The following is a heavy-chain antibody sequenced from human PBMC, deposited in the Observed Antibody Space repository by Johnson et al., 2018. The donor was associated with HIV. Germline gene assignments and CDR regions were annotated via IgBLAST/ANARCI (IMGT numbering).Heavy chain of an antibody. CDR1: GFKYAAS. CDR2: TPGGDGGT. V-gene: IGHV3-23*04. D-gene: IGHD1-26*01. J-gene: IGHJ3*01. Sequence: VPLVESAGGVFQPGRSLRVSCAASGFKYAASGLAFSNYAVKWVSHTPGGDGGTSFADSVRGRYLISRDNSKNSLYLQMNSLRDEDTAMYYCVTADRGSAWGQGTTVTVSS. CDR3: VTADRGSA.